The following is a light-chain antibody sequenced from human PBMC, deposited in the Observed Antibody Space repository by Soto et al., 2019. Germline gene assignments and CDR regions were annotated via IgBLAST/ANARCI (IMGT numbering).Light chain of an antibody. CDR3: QCYDSSLSGLV. V-gene: IGLV1-40*01. J-gene: IGLJ1*01. Sequence: QSVLTQPPSVSGAPGQRVTISCTGSSSNIGAGYDVHWYQQLPGTAPKLLIYGNSNRPSGVPDRFSGSKSGTSASLAITGLQPEDEADYYCQCYDSSLSGLVFGTGTKLTVL. CDR2: GNS. CDR1: SSNIGAGYD.